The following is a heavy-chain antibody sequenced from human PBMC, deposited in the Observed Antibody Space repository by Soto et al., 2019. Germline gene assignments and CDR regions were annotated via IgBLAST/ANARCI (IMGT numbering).Heavy chain of an antibody. J-gene: IGHJ3*02. V-gene: IGHV1-18*01. CDR1: GYTFTSYG. D-gene: IGHD2-2*01. CDR2: ISAYNGIA. CDR3: ARPRYCSSTSCQAPDAFDI. Sequence: ASVKVSCKASGYTFTSYGISWVRQAPGQGLEWMGRISAYNGIANYAQKLQGRVTITADKSTSTAYMELSSLRSEDTAVYYCARPRYCSSTSCQAPDAFDIWGQGTMVTVSS.